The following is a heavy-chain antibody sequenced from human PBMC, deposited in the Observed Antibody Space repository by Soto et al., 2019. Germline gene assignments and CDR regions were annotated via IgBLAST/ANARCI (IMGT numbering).Heavy chain of an antibody. Sequence: SETLSLTCTVSGGSISSGGYYWSWIRQHPGKGLEWIGYIFYSGSTYYNPSLNSRFTISVDTSKNQFSLKLSSVTAADTAVYYCARSPGDYFDYWGQGTLVTVSS. CDR1: GGSISSGGYY. V-gene: IGHV4-31*03. CDR3: ARSPGDYFDY. J-gene: IGHJ4*02. CDR2: IFYSGST.